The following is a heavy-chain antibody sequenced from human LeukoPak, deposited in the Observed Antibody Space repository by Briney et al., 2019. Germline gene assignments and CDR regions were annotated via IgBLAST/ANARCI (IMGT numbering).Heavy chain of an antibody. CDR1: GFTFSSYA. J-gene: IGHJ4*02. CDR3: ATYGEPAVAGFDY. CDR2: ISGSGGST. D-gene: IGHD6-19*01. V-gene: IGHV3-23*01. Sequence: GGSLRLSCAASGFTFSSYAMSWVRQAPGKGLEWVSAISGSGGSTYYADSVKGRFTISRDNSKNTLYLQMNSLRAEDTAVYYCATYGEPAVAGFDYWGQGTLVTVSS.